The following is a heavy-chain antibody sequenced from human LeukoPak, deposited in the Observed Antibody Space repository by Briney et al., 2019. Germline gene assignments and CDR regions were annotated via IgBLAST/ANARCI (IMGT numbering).Heavy chain of an antibody. CDR3: ARTYRNGDKFCSVY. J-gene: IGHJ4*02. V-gene: IGHV3-7*01. Sequence: GGSLRLSCAASGFTFSNYWINWVRQAPGKGLEWVANINQDGSEKYYVDSVKGRFTISRDNAKDSLYLQMSSLRAEDTAVYYCARTYRNGDKFCSVYCGQGALVTVSS. CDR2: INQDGSEK. D-gene: IGHD5-24*01. CDR1: GFTFSNYW.